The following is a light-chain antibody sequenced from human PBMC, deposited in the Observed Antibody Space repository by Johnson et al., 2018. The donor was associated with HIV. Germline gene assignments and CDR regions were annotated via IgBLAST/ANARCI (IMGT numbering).Light chain of an antibody. Sequence: QSVLTQPPSVSAAPGQKVTISCSGSSSNIGNNYVSWYQQLPGTAPKLLIYENNRRPSGTPDRFSGSKSGTSATLGITGLQTGDEADYYCGTWDSSLSAGGFVFGTGTKVTVL. CDR2: ENN. CDR3: GTWDSSLSAGGFV. V-gene: IGLV1-51*02. J-gene: IGLJ1*01. CDR1: SSNIGNNY.